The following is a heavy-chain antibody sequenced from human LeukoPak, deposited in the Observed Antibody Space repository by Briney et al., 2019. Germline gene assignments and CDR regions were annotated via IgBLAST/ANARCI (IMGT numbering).Heavy chain of an antibody. CDR2: SSSSGSTI. CDR3: ARRRDFIDY. Sequence: PGGSLRLSCAASGFNLSDYYMSWIRQAPGKGLEWVSYSSSSGSTIYYADSVKGRFAISRDNAKNSLYLQMNSLRAEDTAVYYCARRRDFIDYWGQGTLVTVSS. V-gene: IGHV3-11*01. CDR1: GFNLSDYY. J-gene: IGHJ4*02. D-gene: IGHD3/OR15-3a*01.